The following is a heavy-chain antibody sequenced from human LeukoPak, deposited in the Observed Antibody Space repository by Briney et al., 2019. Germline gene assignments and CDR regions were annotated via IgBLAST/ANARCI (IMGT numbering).Heavy chain of an antibody. CDR2: IKSKTDGGTT. CDR1: GFTFSNAW. J-gene: IGHJ3*01. CDR3: ARVSAITGATDALDL. Sequence: PGGSLRLSCAASGFTFSNAWMSWVRQAPGKGLEWVGRIKSKTDGGTTDYAAPVKGRFTISRDDSKNSLYLQMNSLEAEDTGVYYCARVSAITGATDALDLWGQGTMVTVSS. V-gene: IGHV3-15*01. D-gene: IGHD1-20*01.